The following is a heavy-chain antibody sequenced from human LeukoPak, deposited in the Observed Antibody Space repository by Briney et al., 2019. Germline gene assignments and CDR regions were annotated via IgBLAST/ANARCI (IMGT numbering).Heavy chain of an antibody. J-gene: IGHJ4*02. Sequence: ETLSLTCAVAGGSISSGGYSWSWVRQAPGKGLEWVSAISGSGGSTYYADSVKGRFTISRDNSKNTLYLQMNSLRAEDTAVYYCAKALTTQVGATDYWGQGTLVTVSS. D-gene: IGHD1-26*01. CDR3: AKALTTQVGATDY. CDR1: GGSISSGGYS. CDR2: ISGSGGST. V-gene: IGHV3-23*01.